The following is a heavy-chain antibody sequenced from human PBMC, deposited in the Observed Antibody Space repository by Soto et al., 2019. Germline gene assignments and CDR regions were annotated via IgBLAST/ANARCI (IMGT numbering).Heavy chain of an antibody. CDR2: ISYDGSNK. J-gene: IGHJ4*02. D-gene: IGHD3-10*01. CDR3: AIGRRAYGSGSYLMGDFDY. CDR1: GFTFSSYG. Sequence: QVQLVESGGGVVQPGRSLRLSCAASGFTFSSYGMHWVRQAPGKGLEWVAVISYDGSNKYYADSVKGRFTISRDNSKNTLYLQRNSLRAEDTAVYYCAIGRRAYGSGSYLMGDFDYWGQGTLVTVSS. V-gene: IGHV3-30*03.